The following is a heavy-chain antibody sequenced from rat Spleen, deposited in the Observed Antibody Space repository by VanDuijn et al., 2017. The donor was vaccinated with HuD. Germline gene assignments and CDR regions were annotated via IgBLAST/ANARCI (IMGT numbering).Heavy chain of an antibody. V-gene: IGHV5-46*01. Sequence: EVQLVESGGDLVQPERSVKLSCAASGFTFSSFPMAWVRQAPTRGLEWVATISTRGGSTYYRDSVKGRFTISRDNARSTLYLQMDSLRSEDTATYYCTTGTTRVPFDYWGQGVMVTVSS. CDR3: TTGTTRVPFDY. D-gene: IGHD1-4*01. CDR1: GFTFSSFP. CDR2: ISTRGGST. J-gene: IGHJ2*01.